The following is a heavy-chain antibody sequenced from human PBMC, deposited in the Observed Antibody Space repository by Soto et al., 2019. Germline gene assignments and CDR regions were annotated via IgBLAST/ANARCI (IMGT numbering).Heavy chain of an antibody. CDR3: ARGIEGWYQGRYYYGMDV. J-gene: IGHJ6*02. CDR1: GGSVSSGSYY. Sequence: QVQLQESGPGLVKPSETLSLTCTVSGGSVSSGSYYWSWIRQPPGKGLEWIGYIYYSGSTNYNPSHKSRVTISVDTSNNQFSLKLSSVTAADTAVYYCARGIEGWYQGRYYYGMDVWGQGTTVTVSS. V-gene: IGHV4-61*01. D-gene: IGHD6-19*01. CDR2: IYYSGST.